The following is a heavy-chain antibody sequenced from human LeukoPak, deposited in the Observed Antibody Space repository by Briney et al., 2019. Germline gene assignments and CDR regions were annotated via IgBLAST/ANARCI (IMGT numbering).Heavy chain of an antibody. J-gene: IGHJ6*03. Sequence: SETLSLTCSVSGGFMRLSSHYWGWIRQRPGKGLEWIGNIIYSGSANYSPSLKSRVTISVDTSKNQFSLKLNSVTAADTAVYYCAAALGGRLVEGAETYFFYTDVWGKGTAVTVSS. CDR2: IIYSGSA. CDR3: AAALGGRLVEGAETYFFYTDV. CDR1: GGFMRLSSHY. D-gene: IGHD6-6*01. V-gene: IGHV4-39*01.